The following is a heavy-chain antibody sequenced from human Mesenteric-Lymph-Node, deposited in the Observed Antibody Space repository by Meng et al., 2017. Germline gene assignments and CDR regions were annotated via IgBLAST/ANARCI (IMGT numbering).Heavy chain of an antibody. CDR1: GFTVSSSY. CDR2: IYSGGST. J-gene: IGHJ3*02. D-gene: IGHD6-19*01. Sequence: GESLKISCAASGFTVSSSYMSWVRQAPGKGLEWVSVIYSGGSTYYADSVKGRFTISRDNSKNTLYLQMNSLRAEDTAVYYCARDRGSGWEGDAFDIWGQGTMVTVSS. V-gene: IGHV3-66*02. CDR3: ARDRGSGWEGDAFDI.